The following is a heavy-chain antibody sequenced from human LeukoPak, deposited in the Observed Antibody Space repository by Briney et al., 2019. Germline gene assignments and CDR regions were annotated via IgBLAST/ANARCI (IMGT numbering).Heavy chain of an antibody. CDR3: ARGSRWRELNYYYGMDV. D-gene: IGHD1-26*01. Sequence: PGGSLRLSCAASGFTFSAYGMHWVRQAPGKGLEWVAVISYDGGNKYYADSVKGRFTISRDNSKSTLFLQMSSLRTEDTAVYYCARGSRWRELNYYYGMDVWGQGTTVTVSS. V-gene: IGHV3-30*03. J-gene: IGHJ6*02. CDR1: GFTFSAYG. CDR2: ISYDGGNK.